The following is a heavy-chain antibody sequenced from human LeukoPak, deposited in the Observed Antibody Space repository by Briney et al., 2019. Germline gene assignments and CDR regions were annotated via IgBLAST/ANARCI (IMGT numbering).Heavy chain of an antibody. CDR2: IYYTEGT. J-gene: IGHJ3*02. CDR1: GGSITDSSYY. D-gene: IGHD6-6*01. Sequence: SETLSLTCSVSGGSITDSSYYWGWIRQPPEKGLEWIGSIYYTEGTSYSPSLKSRVTISVDTSNNQFSLKLSSVTAADTAVYYCASEHSSSSAFDIWGQGTMVTVSS. CDR3: ASEHSSSSAFDI. V-gene: IGHV4-39*07.